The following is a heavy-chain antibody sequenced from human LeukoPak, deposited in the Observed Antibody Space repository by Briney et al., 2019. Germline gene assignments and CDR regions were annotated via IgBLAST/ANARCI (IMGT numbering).Heavy chain of an antibody. V-gene: IGHV3-30*02. D-gene: IGHD4-11*01. Sequence: PGGSLRLSCTASGFSFSSYGMHWVRQAPGKGLEWVAFKQYDESNKYYADSVKGRFTISRDNSKNTLYLQMNSLRAEDTAVYYCARGRGKWTTVKAYYYMDVWGKGTTVTVSS. CDR2: KQYDESNK. CDR1: GFSFSSYG. CDR3: ARGRGKWTTVKAYYYMDV. J-gene: IGHJ6*03.